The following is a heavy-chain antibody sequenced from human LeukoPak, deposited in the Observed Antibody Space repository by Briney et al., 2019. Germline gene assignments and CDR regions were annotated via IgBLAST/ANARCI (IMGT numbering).Heavy chain of an antibody. D-gene: IGHD6-19*01. Sequence: PSETLSLTCSVSGDSITTRTYYWGWGRQSPGKWLEWIGSINYSGSTYYNPSLKSRVTMSVDIYKNHFSLELTSVTAADTAVYYCASGIDARSDSSDWGQGTLVTVPS. CDR1: GDSITTRTYY. J-gene: IGHJ4*02. CDR3: ASGIDARSDSSD. V-gene: IGHV4-39*02. CDR2: INYSGST.